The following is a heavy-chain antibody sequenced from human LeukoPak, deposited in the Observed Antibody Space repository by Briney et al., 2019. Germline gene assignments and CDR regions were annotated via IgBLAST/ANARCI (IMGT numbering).Heavy chain of an antibody. CDR3: AKDISGGWYVFDY. CDR2: ISWNSGSI. CDR1: GFTFDDYA. Sequence: PGGSLRLSCVASGFTFDDYAMHWVRQAPGKGLEWVSGISWNSGSIGYTDSVKGRFTISRDNAKNSLYLQMNSLRAEDTALYYCAKDISGGWYVFDYWGQGTLVTVSS. V-gene: IGHV3-9*01. J-gene: IGHJ4*02. D-gene: IGHD6-19*01.